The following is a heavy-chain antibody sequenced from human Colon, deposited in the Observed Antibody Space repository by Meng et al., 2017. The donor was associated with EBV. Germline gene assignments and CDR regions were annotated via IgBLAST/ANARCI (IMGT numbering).Heavy chain of an antibody. CDR2: IKSKTDGGTT. Sequence: EVQLXXXXXGLVXPXXXLRRXXXAPGLTFSKAWMSWVRQAPGKGLEWVGRIKSKTDGGTTDYAAPVKGRFTISRDDSKNTLYLQMNSLKMEDTAVYHCTTGIVGATTDWFDPWGQGTLVTVSS. CDR3: TTGIVGATTDWFDP. J-gene: IGHJ5*02. CDR1: GLTFSKAW. D-gene: IGHD1-26*01. V-gene: IGHV3-15*01.